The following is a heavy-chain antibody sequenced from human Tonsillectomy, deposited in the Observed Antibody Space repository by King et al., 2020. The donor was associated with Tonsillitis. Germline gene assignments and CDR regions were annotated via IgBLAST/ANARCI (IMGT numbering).Heavy chain of an antibody. Sequence: VQLVESGGGLVQPGGSLRLSCAASGFTFSSYAMSWVRQAPGKGLEWVSGISGSGGSTYSADSVKGRFTIARDNSKNTLYLQMNSLRAEDTAVYYCAKDKVATMPRDVFDFWGQGTMVTVSS. D-gene: IGHD5-12*01. J-gene: IGHJ3*01. CDR3: AKDKVATMPRDVFDF. CDR2: ISGSGGST. CDR1: GFTFSSYA. V-gene: IGHV3-23*04.